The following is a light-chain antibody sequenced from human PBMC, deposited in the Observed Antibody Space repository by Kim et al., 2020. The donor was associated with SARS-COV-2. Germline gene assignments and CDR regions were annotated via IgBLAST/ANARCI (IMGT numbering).Light chain of an antibody. CDR3: QVWDSSSDLYV. CDR2: YDS. CDR1: NIGSKS. V-gene: IGLV3-21*04. Sequence: SYELTQPPSVSVAQGKTARITCGGNNIGSKSVHWYQQKPGQAPVLVIYYDSDRPSGIPERFSGSNSGNTATLTISRVEAGDEADYYCQVWDSSSDLYVFGTGTKVTVL. J-gene: IGLJ1*01.